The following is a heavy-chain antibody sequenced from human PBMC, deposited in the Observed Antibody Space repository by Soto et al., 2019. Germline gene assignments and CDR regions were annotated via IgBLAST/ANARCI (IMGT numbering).Heavy chain of an antibody. CDR1: GGSISSSSYY. V-gene: IGHV4-39*01. Sequence: QLQLQESGPGLVKPSETLSLTCTVSGGSISSSSYYWGWIRQPPGKGLEWIGSIYYSGSNYYNPSLKSRVTISVDTSKNQFSLKLSSVTPADTAVYDCARRKGSYYRTHWYFDLWGRGTLVTVSS. J-gene: IGHJ2*01. CDR2: IYYSGSN. CDR3: ARRKGSYYRTHWYFDL. D-gene: IGHD1-26*01.